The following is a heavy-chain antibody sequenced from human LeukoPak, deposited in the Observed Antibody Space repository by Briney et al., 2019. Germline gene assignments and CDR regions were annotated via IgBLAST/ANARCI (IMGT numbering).Heavy chain of an antibody. V-gene: IGHV3-21*01. CDR3: AREDTAMVIPFDY. Sequence: GGSRRLSCAASGFTFSSYSMNWVRQAPGKGREWVSSISSSSSYIYYADSVKGRFTISRDNAKNSLYLQMNSLRAEDTAVYYCAREDTAMVIPFDYWGQGTLVTVSS. CDR1: GFTFSSYS. D-gene: IGHD5-18*01. J-gene: IGHJ4*02. CDR2: ISSSSSYI.